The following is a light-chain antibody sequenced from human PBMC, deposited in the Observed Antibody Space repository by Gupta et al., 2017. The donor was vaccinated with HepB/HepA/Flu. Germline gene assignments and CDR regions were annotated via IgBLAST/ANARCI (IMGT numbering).Light chain of an antibody. CDR3: QHLHSYPPIT. V-gene: IGKV1-9*01. CDR1: QGISTY. Sequence: IHFTQSPSFLSASVGDRVTITCRASQGISTYLAWYQQEPGKAPKLLIYAASTLQSGVPSRFSGSGSGTEFTLTISSLQPEDFATYYCQHLHSYPPITFGQGTRLEIK. CDR2: AAS. J-gene: IGKJ5*01.